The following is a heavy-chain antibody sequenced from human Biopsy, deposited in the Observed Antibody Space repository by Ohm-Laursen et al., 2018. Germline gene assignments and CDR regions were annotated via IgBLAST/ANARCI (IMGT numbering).Heavy chain of an antibody. J-gene: IGHJ6*02. CDR1: GGSFSGYY. CDR3: VRGVDYYDPYHYYALDV. Sequence: SETLSLTWAVYGGSFSGYYWSWIRQPPGKGLEWIGETNHSGRTNYNPSLKGRVTISVDTSKNQFSLKVRSVTAADTAAYYCVRGVDYYDPYHYYALDVWGQGTTVTVSS. V-gene: IGHV4-34*01. CDR2: TNHSGRT. D-gene: IGHD3-22*01.